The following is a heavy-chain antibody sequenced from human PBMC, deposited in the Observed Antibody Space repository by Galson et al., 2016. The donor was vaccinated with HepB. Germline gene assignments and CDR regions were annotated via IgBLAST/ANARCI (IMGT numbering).Heavy chain of an antibody. D-gene: IGHD6-25*01. CDR1: GTSISGYY. Sequence: SETLSLTCTVSGTSISGYYWSWIRQPPGKGLEWIGHIYSSENTDYNPSLKSRVTISGDTSKNQFSLMLSSLTAADTAGYYCARDSAAKFDYWGQGRLVTVSS. V-gene: IGHV4-59*01. CDR2: IYSSENT. J-gene: IGHJ4*02. CDR3: ARDSAAKFDY.